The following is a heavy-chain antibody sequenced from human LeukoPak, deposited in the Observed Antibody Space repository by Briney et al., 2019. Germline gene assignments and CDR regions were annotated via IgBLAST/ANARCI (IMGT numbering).Heavy chain of an antibody. J-gene: IGHJ5*02. CDR2: IYYSGST. V-gene: IGHV4-39*07. Sequence: PSETLSLTCTVSGGSISSSSYYWGWIRQPPGNGLEWIGSIYYSGSTYYNPSLKSRVTISVDTSKNQFSLKLSSVTAADTAVYYCARVKEGIAAAGGYNWFDPWGQGTLVTVSS. D-gene: IGHD6-13*01. CDR1: GGSISSSSYY. CDR3: ARVKEGIAAAGGYNWFDP.